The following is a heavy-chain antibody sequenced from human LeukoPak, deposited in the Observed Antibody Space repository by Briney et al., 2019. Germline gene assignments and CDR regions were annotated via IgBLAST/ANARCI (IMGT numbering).Heavy chain of an antibody. Sequence: ASVKVSCKASGYTFTSHGISWVRQAPGRGLEWMGWISAHSNNTNYAQKFQGRVTMTTDTSTSTAYMELRSLTSDDTGVYYCARDVGSYSRNLYYFDYWGQGTLVTVSS. CDR3: ARDVGSYSRNLYYFDY. D-gene: IGHD5-18*01. CDR2: ISAHSNNT. J-gene: IGHJ4*02. V-gene: IGHV1-18*01. CDR1: GYTFTSHG.